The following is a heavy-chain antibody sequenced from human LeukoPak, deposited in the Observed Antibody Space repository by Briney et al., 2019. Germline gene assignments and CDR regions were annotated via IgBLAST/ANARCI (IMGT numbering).Heavy chain of an antibody. CDR2: IYYSGST. D-gene: IGHD3-22*01. CDR1: GGSISSYY. Sequence: SEILSLTCTVSGGSISSYYWSWIRQPPGKGLEWIGYIYYSGSTNYNPSLKSRVTTSVDTSKNQFSLKLSSVTAADTAVYYCARQYYYDSSGPFDYWGQGTLVTVSS. V-gene: IGHV4-59*08. CDR3: ARQYYYDSSGPFDY. J-gene: IGHJ4*02.